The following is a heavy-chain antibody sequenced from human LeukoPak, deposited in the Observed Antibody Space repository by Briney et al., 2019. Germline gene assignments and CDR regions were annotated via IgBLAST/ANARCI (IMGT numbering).Heavy chain of an antibody. Sequence: GGSLRLSCAASGFTFSSYSMNWVRQAPGKGLEWVAVIWYGGSNKYYADSVKGRFTISRDNSKNTLYLELNSLRPEDTAVYYCAKDTGPYYYYMDVWGKGTTVTVSS. J-gene: IGHJ6*03. V-gene: IGHV3-30*02. CDR2: IWYGGSNK. CDR1: GFTFSSYS. D-gene: IGHD2-8*02. CDR3: AKDTGPYYYYMDV.